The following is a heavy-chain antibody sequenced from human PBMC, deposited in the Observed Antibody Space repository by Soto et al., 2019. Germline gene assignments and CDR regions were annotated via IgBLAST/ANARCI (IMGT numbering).Heavy chain of an antibody. CDR3: ARRAGQQLVGGGVDW. CDR1: GYTFTTYW. CDR2: IYPGDSDT. J-gene: IGHJ5*01. V-gene: IGHV5-51*01. D-gene: IGHD6-13*01. Sequence: EVQLVQSGAEVKKPGESLKISCKASGYTFTTYWIGWVRQMPGKGPEWMGMIYPGDSDTRYSPSFQGQVTITADRSISAADLQWRSLQAADTAIYYWARRAGQQLVGGGVDWWGQGTEVTVCS.